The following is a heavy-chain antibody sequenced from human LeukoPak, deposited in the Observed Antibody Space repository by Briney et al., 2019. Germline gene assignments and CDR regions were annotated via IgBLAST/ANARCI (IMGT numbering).Heavy chain of an antibody. J-gene: IGHJ4*02. CDR3: AKVWVVTATRDY. D-gene: IGHD2-21*02. Sequence: PGGSLRLSCAASGFNYSSYTMNWVRQAPGKGLEWVSAISGSGGSTYYADSVKGRFTISRDNSKNTLYLQMNSLRAEDTAVYYCAKVWVVTATRDYWGQGTLVTVSS. V-gene: IGHV3-23*01. CDR1: GFNYSSYT. CDR2: ISGSGGST.